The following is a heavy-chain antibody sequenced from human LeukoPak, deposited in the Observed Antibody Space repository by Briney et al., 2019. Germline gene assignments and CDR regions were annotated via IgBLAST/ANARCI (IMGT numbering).Heavy chain of an antibody. CDR3: ARSNTATAHYFDY. CDR2: TRSSGSTI. D-gene: IGHD5-18*01. V-gene: IGHV3-11*04. Sequence: GGSLRLSCAASGFIFSDYYMSWIRQAPGKGLEWVSYTRSSGSTIYYADSVKGRFTISRDNARNSLYLQMSSLRAEDTAVYYCARSNTATAHYFDYWGQGTLVTVSS. CDR1: GFIFSDYY. J-gene: IGHJ4*02.